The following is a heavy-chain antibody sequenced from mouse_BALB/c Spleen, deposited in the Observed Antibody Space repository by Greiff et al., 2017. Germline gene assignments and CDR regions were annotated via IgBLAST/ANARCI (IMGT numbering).Heavy chain of an antibody. Sequence: VQLQQSGAELVRSGASVKLSCTASGFNIKDYYMHWVKQRPEQGLEWIGWIYPENGDTEYAPKFQGKATMTADTSSNTAYLQLSSLTSEDTAVYYCNAHGYYAYFDVWGAGTTVTVSS. CDR2: IYPENGDT. V-gene: IGHV14-4*02. D-gene: IGHD2-3*01. CDR1: GFNIKDYY. CDR3: NAHGYYAYFDV. J-gene: IGHJ1*01.